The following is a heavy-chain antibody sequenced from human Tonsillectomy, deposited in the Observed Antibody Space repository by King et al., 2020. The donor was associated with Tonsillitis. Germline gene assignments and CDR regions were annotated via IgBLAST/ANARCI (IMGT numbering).Heavy chain of an antibody. CDR3: ARGGGEYDVLTGYPL. J-gene: IGHJ4*02. Sequence: QLVQSGAEVKEPGASVKVSCKASGYTFTNYGISWGRQAPGQGLEGMGWITAYNGNTNYAQNLQGRVTMTTDTSTSTAYMELRSLRSDDTAVYYCARGGGEYDVLTGYPLWGQGTLVTVSS. V-gene: IGHV1-18*01. CDR1: GYTFTNYG. D-gene: IGHD3-9*01. CDR2: ITAYNGNT.